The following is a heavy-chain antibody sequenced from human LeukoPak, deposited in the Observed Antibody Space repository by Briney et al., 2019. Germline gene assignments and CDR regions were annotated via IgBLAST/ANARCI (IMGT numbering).Heavy chain of an antibody. CDR1: GGSFSGYY. D-gene: IGHD3-10*01. CDR3: ASSSGQH. J-gene: IGHJ1*01. Sequence: SETLSLTCAVYGGSFSGYYWSWIRQPPGKGLEWIGEINHSGSTNYNPSLKSRVTISVDTSKNQFSLKLSSVTAADTAVYCCASSSGQHWGQGTLVTVSS. CDR2: INHSGST. V-gene: IGHV4-34*01.